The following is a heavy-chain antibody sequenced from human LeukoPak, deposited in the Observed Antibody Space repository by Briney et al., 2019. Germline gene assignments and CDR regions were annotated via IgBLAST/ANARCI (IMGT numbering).Heavy chain of an antibody. CDR3: TRSGYYNGYDY. D-gene: IGHD3-10*01. Sequence: GGSVRLSCVASGFTFSGHWMHWVRQVPGKGLVAVARIAPDGSATTYADPVKGRFTISRDNAKNTLYLEMNSLTAEDTALYYCTRSGYYNGYDYWGQGTLVTVSS. J-gene: IGHJ4*02. CDR1: GFTFSGHW. CDR2: IAPDGSAT. V-gene: IGHV3-74*03.